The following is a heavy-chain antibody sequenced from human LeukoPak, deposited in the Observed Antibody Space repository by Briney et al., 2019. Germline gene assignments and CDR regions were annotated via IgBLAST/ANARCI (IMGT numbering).Heavy chain of an antibody. D-gene: IGHD3-3*01. CDR1: GASVSSHY. V-gene: IGHV4-59*02. Sequence: SETLSLTCTVSGASVSSHYWSWIRQPPGKGLEWIGYVSYSGGTNYNPSLKSRVTISLDTSKDRFSLRLNSVTAADTAVYYCARLSTYYDFWSPLDYWGQGALVTVSS. J-gene: IGHJ4*02. CDR3: ARLSTYYDFWSPLDY. CDR2: VSYSGGT.